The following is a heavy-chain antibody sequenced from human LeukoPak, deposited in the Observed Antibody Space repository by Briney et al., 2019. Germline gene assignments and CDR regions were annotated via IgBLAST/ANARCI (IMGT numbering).Heavy chain of an antibody. CDR2: ISGGGGRT. J-gene: IGHJ4*02. V-gene: IGHV3-23*01. Sequence: GSLRLSCAASGFTFSSYGMSWVRQAPGKGLEWVSVISGGGGRTYCGDSVKGRFTISRDNSKNTVYLQMNSLRAEDTAVYYCAKDVRDIVVLIDTYMYWGQGTLVTVSS. D-gene: IGHD2-21*01. CDR3: AKDVRDIVVLIDTYMY. CDR1: GFTFSSYG.